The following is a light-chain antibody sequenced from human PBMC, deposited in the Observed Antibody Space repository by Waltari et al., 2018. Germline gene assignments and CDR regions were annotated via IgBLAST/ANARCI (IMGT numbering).Light chain of an antibody. Sequence: QSVLTQPPSASGTPGQRVTISCSGSNSNVGRSSLNWYQQLPGTAPKLLIYNGDQRPSGVPDRFSGSKSATSASLAISDLQSEDEADYYCAAWDDRLKGWVFGGGTKVTVL. CDR1: NSNVGRSS. V-gene: IGLV1-44*01. CDR2: NGD. J-gene: IGLJ3*02. CDR3: AAWDDRLKGWV.